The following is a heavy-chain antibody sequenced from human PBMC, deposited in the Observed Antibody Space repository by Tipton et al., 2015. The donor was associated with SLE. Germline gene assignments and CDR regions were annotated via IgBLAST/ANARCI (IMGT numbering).Heavy chain of an antibody. CDR3: ARDRTTVVRDWFDP. J-gene: IGHJ5*02. Sequence: TLSLTCAVYGGSFTGYYWSWIRQPPGKELEWIGEINHSGSTNYNPSLKSRVTISVDTSKNQFSLKLSSVTAADTAVYYCARDRTTVVRDWFDPWGQGTLVTVSS. CDR2: INHSGST. D-gene: IGHD4-23*01. V-gene: IGHV4-34*01. CDR1: GGSFTGYY.